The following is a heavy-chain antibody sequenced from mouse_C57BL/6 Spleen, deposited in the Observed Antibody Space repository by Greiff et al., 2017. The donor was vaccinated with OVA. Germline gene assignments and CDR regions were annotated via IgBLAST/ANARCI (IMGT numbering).Heavy chain of an antibody. V-gene: IGHV5-9*01. J-gene: IGHJ2*01. CDR3: ARQRGITTYFDY. D-gene: IGHD1-1*01. CDR1: GFTFSSYT. CDR2: ISGGGGNT. Sequence: EVQRVESGGGLVKPGGSLKLSCAASGFTFSSYTMSWVRQTPEKRLEWVATISGGGGNTYYPDSVKGRFTISRDNAKNTLYLQMSSLRSEDTALYYCARQRGITTYFDYWGQGTTLTVSS.